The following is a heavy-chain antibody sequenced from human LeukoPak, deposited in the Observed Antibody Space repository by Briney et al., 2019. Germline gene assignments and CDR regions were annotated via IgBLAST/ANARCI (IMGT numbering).Heavy chain of an antibody. D-gene: IGHD1-26*01. J-gene: IGHJ5*01. V-gene: IGHV3-74*01. CDR1: GFTFSDYW. CDR3: ARWSYSGTSYKGCNWFDS. Sequence: GGSLRPSCAASGFTFSDYWMRWVSQAPGGGLVWVSYVKGDGSATNYGDSVKGRFTISRDNAKNTLYLQMNSLRSEDTAMYYCARWSYSGTSYKGCNWFDSWGQGTLVTVSS. CDR2: VKGDGSAT.